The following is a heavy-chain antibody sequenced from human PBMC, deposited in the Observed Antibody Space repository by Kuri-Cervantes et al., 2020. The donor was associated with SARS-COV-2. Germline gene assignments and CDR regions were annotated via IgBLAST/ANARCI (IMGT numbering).Heavy chain of an antibody. CDR2: INPNSGGT. J-gene: IGHJ4*02. D-gene: IGHD1-26*01. CDR3: ARPMYSGSYYGGWGNFDY. V-gene: IGHV1-2*02. CDR1: GYTFSSYG. Sequence: ASVKVSCKASGYTFSSYGISWVRQAPGQGLEWMGWINPNSGGTNYAQKFQGRVTMTRDTSISTAYMELSRLRSDDTAVYYCARPMYSGSYYGGWGNFDYWGQGTLVTVSS.